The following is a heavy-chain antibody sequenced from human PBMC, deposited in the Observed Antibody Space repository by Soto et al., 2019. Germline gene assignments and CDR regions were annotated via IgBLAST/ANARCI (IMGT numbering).Heavy chain of an antibody. Sequence: GGALRLSCAASGFTFISCGMHWVLQAPGKGLEWVAVISYDGSNKYYADSVKGRFTISRDNSKNTLYLQMNSLRAVDTAVYYCAKDVDSSAWYKDYWGQGTLVTVSS. CDR1: GFTFISCG. CDR3: AKDVDSSAWYKDY. J-gene: IGHJ4*02. V-gene: IGHV3-30*18. D-gene: IGHD6-19*01. CDR2: ISYDGSNK.